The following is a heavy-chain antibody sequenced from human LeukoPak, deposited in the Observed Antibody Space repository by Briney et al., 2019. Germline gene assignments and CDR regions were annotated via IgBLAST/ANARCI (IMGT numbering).Heavy chain of an antibody. CDR1: GGSISSYY. CDR2: IYTSGST. V-gene: IGHV4-4*07. Sequence: SETLSLTCSVSGGSISSYYWSWIRQPAGKGLEWIGRIYTSGSTNYNPPLKSRVTMSVDTSKNQFSLKLSSVTAADTAVYYCARDVYYYDSSGYSTFDYWGQGTLVTVSS. CDR3: ARDVYYYDSSGYSTFDY. D-gene: IGHD3-22*01. J-gene: IGHJ4*02.